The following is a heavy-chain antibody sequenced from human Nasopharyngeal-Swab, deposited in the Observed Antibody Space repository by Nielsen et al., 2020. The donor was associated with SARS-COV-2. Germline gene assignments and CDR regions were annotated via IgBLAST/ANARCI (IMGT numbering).Heavy chain of an antibody. J-gene: IGHJ4*02. CDR2: INPDTGGT. D-gene: IGHD6-13*01. CDR3: ARLGAAGDFDY. Sequence: ASVKVSCKASGYTFMDFKMNWVRQAPGQGLEWMGWINPDTGGTTYAQRFQGWVTMTRDTSISTFYMDLNRLKSDDMAVYYCARLGAAGDFDYWGQGTLVTVSS. V-gene: IGHV1-2*04. CDR1: GYTFMDFK.